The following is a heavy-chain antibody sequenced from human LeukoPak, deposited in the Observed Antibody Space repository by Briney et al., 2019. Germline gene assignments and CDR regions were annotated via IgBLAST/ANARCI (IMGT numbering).Heavy chain of an antibody. Sequence: GGSLRLSCTASGFAFSFFAMSWLRQPPGKGLEWVSTINANSGATSYAASVRGRFTISRDNSKNKLYLQLNRLRAEDTAAYYCAKPISGGLAVTADWFDPWGQGTLVVVSS. D-gene: IGHD6-19*01. V-gene: IGHV3-23*01. CDR1: GFAFSFFA. J-gene: IGHJ5*01. CDR2: INANSGAT. CDR3: AKPISGGLAVTADWFDP.